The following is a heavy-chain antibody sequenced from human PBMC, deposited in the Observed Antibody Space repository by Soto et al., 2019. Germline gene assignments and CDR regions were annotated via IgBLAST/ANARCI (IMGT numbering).Heavy chain of an antibody. CDR1: GGSISSGDYY. D-gene: IGHD1-7*01. CDR3: ATMGTPATGLYYFAY. Sequence: SETLSLTCTVSGGSISSGDYYWSWIRQPPGKGLEWIGYIYYSGSTYYNPSLKSRVTISVDTSKNQFSLNLSFVTAADTAVYYCATMGTPATGLYYFAYWGQGTLVTVSS. V-gene: IGHV4-30-4*01. CDR2: IYYSGST. J-gene: IGHJ4*02.